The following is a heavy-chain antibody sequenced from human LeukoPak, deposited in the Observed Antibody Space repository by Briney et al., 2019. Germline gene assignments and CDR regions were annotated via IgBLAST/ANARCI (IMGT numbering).Heavy chain of an antibody. CDR1: SGSISSGGYY. CDR2: IYYSGST. CDR3: ARGAPYYFDY. J-gene: IGHJ4*02. V-gene: IGHV4-31*03. Sequence: SQTLSLTCTVSSGSISSGGYYWGWLRQHPGTGLEWIGYIYYSGSTYYNPSLKSRVTMSVNSSKNQFSLKLSSVTAADTAVYYCARGAPYYFDYWGQGTLVTVSS.